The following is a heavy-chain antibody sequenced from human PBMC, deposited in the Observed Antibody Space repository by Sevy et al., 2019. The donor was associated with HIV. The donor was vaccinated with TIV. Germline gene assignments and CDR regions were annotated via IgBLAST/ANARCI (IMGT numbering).Heavy chain of an antibody. CDR2: INHSGST. J-gene: IGHJ5*02. CDR3: ARGLSAKICYDSCEPVNWFDP. Sequence: KQSQTLSLTCAVYGGSFSGYYWSWIRQPPGKGLEWIGEINHSGSTNYNPSLKSRVTISVDTSKNQFSLKLSSVTAADTAVYYCARGLSAKICYDSCEPVNWFDPWGQGTLVTVSS. CDR1: GGSFSGYY. V-gene: IGHV4-34*01. D-gene: IGHD3-22*01.